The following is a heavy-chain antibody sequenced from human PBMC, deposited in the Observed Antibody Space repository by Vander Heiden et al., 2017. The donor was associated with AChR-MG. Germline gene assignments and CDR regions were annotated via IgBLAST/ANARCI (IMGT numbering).Heavy chain of an antibody. D-gene: IGHD6-25*01. Sequence: QVQLPESAPGLPKPSETLSPTCTVPGGSISSYYWSWIRQPPGKGLEWIGYIYCSGSTNYNPSLKSRVTISVDTSKNQFSLKLSSVTAADTAVYYCARGLRARHFDLWGRGPLVTVSS. J-gene: IGHJ2*01. CDR2: IYCSGST. CDR1: GGSISSYY. V-gene: IGHV4-59*01. CDR3: ARGLRARHFDL.